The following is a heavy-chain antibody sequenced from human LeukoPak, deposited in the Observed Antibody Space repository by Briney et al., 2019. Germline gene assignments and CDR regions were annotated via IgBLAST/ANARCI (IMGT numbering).Heavy chain of an antibody. CDR1: GYTFTSYD. Sequence: GASVKVSCKASGYTFTSYDINWVRQATGQGLEWMGWMNPNSGNTGYAQKFQGRVTMTRNTSISTAYMELSSLRSEDTAVYYCATRSGYSYGTFDYWGQGTLVTVSS. V-gene: IGHV1-8*01. CDR3: ATRSGYSYGTFDY. CDR2: MNPNSGNT. J-gene: IGHJ4*02. D-gene: IGHD5-18*01.